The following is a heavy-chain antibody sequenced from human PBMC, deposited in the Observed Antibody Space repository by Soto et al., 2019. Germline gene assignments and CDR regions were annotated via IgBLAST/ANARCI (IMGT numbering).Heavy chain of an antibody. J-gene: IGHJ4*02. V-gene: IGHV3-64*01. Sequence: EVQLVESGGDLVQPGGSLRLSCAASGFTFSSYALHWVRQAPGKGLEYVSAISSNVDNTYYANSVQGRFTISRDNSKNTLYLQMGSLRVEDMAVYYCASVNWHGVGGHYDCWGQGTLVTVSP. CDR1: GFTFSSYA. D-gene: IGHD1-20*01. CDR3: ASVNWHGVGGHYDC. CDR2: ISSNVDNT.